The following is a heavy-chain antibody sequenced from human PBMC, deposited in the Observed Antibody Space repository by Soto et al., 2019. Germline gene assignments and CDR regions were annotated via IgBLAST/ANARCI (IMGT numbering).Heavy chain of an antibody. CDR1: GGSISSYY. CDR2: IYTSGST. J-gene: IGHJ6*02. CDR3: ARGRTGTGAYYYYYYGMDV. Sequence: LSETLSLTCTVSGGSISSYYWSWIRQPAGKGLEWIGRIYTSGSTNYNPSLKSRVTMSVDTSKNQFSLKLSSVTAADTAVYYCARGRTGTGAYYYYYYGMDVWGQGTTVTVS. V-gene: IGHV4-4*07. D-gene: IGHD6-13*01.